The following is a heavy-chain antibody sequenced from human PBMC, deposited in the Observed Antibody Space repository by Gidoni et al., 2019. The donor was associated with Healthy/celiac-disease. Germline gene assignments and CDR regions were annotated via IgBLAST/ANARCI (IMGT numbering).Heavy chain of an antibody. CDR3: AKVNGDYVWGSYRYTSFDY. CDR2: ISGSGGST. Sequence: EVQLLESGGGLVQPGGSLRLSCAASGFTFSSYAISWVRQAPGKGLEWVSAISGSGGSTYYADSVKGRFTISRDNSKNTLYLQMNSLRAEDTAVYYCAKVNGDYVWGSYRYTSFDYWGQGTLVTVSS. D-gene: IGHD3-16*02. J-gene: IGHJ4*02. V-gene: IGHV3-23*01. CDR1: GFTFSSYA.